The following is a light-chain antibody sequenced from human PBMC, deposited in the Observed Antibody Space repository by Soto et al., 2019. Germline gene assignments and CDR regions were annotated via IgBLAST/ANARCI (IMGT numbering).Light chain of an antibody. CDR2: GTS. V-gene: IGKV3-20*01. CDR3: QQYGVSPAT. CDR1: QSVSSNY. J-gene: IGKJ4*02. Sequence: EIVLTQSPGILSLSPGDGATLSCRASQSVSSNYLAWYQQKPGLAPRLLIYGTSTRASGIPDRFSGSGSGTDFTLTITRLEPEDFVVYFCQQYGVSPATFGGGTKVDIK.